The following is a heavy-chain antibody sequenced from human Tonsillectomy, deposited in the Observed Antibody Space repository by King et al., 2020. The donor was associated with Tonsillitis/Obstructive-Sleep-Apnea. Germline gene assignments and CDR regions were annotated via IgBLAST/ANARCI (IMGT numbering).Heavy chain of an antibody. D-gene: IGHD2-15*01. CDR2: MFYSGST. CDR3: ERLESLFVGGGYMDV. CDR1: GGSINSFD. V-gene: IGHV4-59*01. Sequence: QLQESGPGLVKASETLSLTCTVSGGSINSFDWSWIRQPPGKGLEWIGYMFYSGSTNSNPSLQSRVTISAYTYKKQITLKLSSVTAAATAVYYCERLESLFVGGGYMDVWGQGTPVTVSS. J-gene: IGHJ6*03.